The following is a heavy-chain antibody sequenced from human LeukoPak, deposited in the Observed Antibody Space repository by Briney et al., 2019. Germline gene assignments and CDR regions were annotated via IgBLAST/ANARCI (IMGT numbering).Heavy chain of an antibody. CDR3: TVSYGELSFFDY. CDR2: IISKTYGGTT. V-gene: IGHV3-49*04. CDR1: GFNFSSYI. J-gene: IGHJ4*02. D-gene: IGHD3-10*01. Sequence: PGGSLRLSCAASGFNFSSYIMSEVRQARGKRLEWVGFIISKTYGGTTECAASVKGRFTISRDDSKSIAYLQMNSLNTENTAWYYCTVSYGELSFFDYWGQGTLVTVSS.